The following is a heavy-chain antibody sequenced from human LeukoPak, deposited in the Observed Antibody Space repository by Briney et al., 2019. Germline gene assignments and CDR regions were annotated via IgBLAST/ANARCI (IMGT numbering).Heavy chain of an antibody. J-gene: IGHJ4*02. Sequence: GGSLRLSCAASGLTVSSNYMTWVRQAPGKGLEWVSVIYSGGGTYYADSVKGRFNISRDNFKNTLYLQMNSLRAEDTAVYYCAKWRRGGWSLDYWGQGTLVTVSS. CDR1: GLTVSSNY. D-gene: IGHD6-19*01. CDR3: AKWRRGGWSLDY. CDR2: IYSGGGT. V-gene: IGHV3-53*01.